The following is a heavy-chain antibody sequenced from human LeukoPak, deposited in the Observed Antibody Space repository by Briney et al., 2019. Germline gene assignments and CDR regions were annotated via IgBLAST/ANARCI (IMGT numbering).Heavy chain of an antibody. CDR2: ISYDGSNK. J-gene: IGHJ6*02. D-gene: IGHD6-13*01. CDR1: GFTFSSYG. V-gene: IGHV3-30*18. CDR3: AKGLYSSSWYGNYYYYYGMDV. Sequence: GGSLRLSCAASGFTFSSYGMHWVRQAPGKGLEWVAVISYDGSNKYYADSVKGRFTISRDNSKNTLYLQMNSLRAEDTAVYYCAKGLYSSSWYGNYYYYYGMDVWGQGTTVTVSS.